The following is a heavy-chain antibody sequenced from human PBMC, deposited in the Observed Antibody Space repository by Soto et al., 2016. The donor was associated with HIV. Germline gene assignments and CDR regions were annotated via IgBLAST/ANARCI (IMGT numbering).Heavy chain of an antibody. CDR1: GLSSSDSA. J-gene: IGHJ4*02. Sequence: EVHLVESGGGLVQPGGALKLSCAASGLSSSDSAIHWVRQASGKGLEWVGRIRSEDNKYATAYGRSVKGRFTLSRDDSNYTAYLQMNSLKTEDSAIYYCSTSAGTDLEYYFDFWGQGTLVTVSS. V-gene: IGHV3-73*01. CDR3: STSAGTDLEYYFDF. CDR2: IRSEDNKYAT. D-gene: IGHD6-13*01.